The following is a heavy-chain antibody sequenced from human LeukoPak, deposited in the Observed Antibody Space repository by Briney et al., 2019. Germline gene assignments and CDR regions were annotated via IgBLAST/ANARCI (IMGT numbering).Heavy chain of an antibody. V-gene: IGHV3-23*01. CDR3: AKAGYSSSWPLDY. J-gene: IGHJ4*02. D-gene: IGHD6-13*01. Sequence: GGSLRLSCAASGFTFSSDGMSWVRQAPGKGLEWVSALSGSGSTTYYADSVKGRFAISGDNSKNTLFLEMNSLRVEDTAVYYCAKAGYSSSWPLDYWGQGTQVTVSS. CDR2: LSGSGSTT. CDR1: GFTFSSDG.